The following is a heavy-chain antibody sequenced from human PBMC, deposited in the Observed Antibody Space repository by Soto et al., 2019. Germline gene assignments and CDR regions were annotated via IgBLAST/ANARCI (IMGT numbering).Heavy chain of an antibody. Sequence: QPGXXLRXSCXASGFTXSSYGMHWXRXXPGKXXXXXXXXXXXXXXXXXXXXXKGRFTISRDKSKNTLYLQMNSLRAEDTAVYYCARDKYGTPAGGMDVWGQGTTVTVSS. V-gene: IGHV3-30*12. D-gene: IGHD3-10*01. CDR3: ARDKYGTPAGGMDV. CDR2: XXXXXXXX. CDR1: GFTXSSYG. J-gene: IGHJ6*02.